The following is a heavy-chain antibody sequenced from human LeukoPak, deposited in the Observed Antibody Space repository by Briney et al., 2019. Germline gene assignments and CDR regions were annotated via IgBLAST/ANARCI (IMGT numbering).Heavy chain of an antibody. Sequence: PGGSLRLSCAASGFTFSSYSMNWVRQAPGKGLEWVSSISSSSSYIYYADSVKGRFTISRDNAKSSLYLQMNSLRAEDTAVYYCARGSSSGWYFDYWGQGTLVTVSS. CDR1: GFTFSSYS. CDR2: ISSSSSYI. CDR3: ARGSSSGWYFDY. V-gene: IGHV3-21*01. J-gene: IGHJ4*02. D-gene: IGHD6-19*01.